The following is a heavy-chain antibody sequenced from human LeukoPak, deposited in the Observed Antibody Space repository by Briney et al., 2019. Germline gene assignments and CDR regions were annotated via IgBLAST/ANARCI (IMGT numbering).Heavy chain of an antibody. CDR3: ARGLNGWDYFDY. V-gene: IGHV3-7*01. CDR1: GFTLKTYS. CDR2: IKQDGSEE. D-gene: IGHD1-26*01. J-gene: IGHJ4*02. Sequence: PGGSLRLSCAASGFTLKTYSMNWVRQAPGKGLEWVANIKQDGSEEYYVDSVKGRLTISRDNAKNSLYLQMNSLRAEDTAVYYCARGLNGWDYFDYWGQGTLVTVSS.